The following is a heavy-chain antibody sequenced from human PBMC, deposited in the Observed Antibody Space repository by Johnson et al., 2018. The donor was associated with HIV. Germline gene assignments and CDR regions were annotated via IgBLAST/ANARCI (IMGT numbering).Heavy chain of an antibody. CDR1: GFTFGDSA. CDR2: LSYDGSNE. CDR3: ARDYPYDRSPRGAFDI. V-gene: IGHV3-30-3*01. Sequence: QVQLVESGGGLVQPGGSLRLSCAVAGFTFGDSAIHWVRQAPGKGLEWVAVLSYDGSNEYDADSLKGRFTISRDNSKNTLYLQMNSLRAEDTAVYYCARDYPYDRSPRGAFDIWGHGTMVTVSS. J-gene: IGHJ3*02. D-gene: IGHD3-22*01.